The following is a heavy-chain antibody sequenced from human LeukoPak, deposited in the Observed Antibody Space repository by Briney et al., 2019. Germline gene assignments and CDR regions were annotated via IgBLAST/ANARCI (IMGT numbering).Heavy chain of an antibody. CDR2: INPNSGGT. V-gene: IGHV1-2*02. CDR1: GYTFTDYY. D-gene: IGHD6-6*01. J-gene: IGHJ4*02. CDR3: ARGDIYEYSSSPRLDY. Sequence: GASVKVSCEASGYTFTDYYMHWVRQAPGQGLEWMGWINPNSGGTNYAQKFQGRVTMTRDTSISTAYMELSRLRSDDTAVYYCARGDIYEYSSSPRLDYWGQGTLVTVSS.